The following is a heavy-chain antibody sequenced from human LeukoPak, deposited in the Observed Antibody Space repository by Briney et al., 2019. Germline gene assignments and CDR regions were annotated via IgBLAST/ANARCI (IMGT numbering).Heavy chain of an antibody. CDR1: GFTFSSYG. V-gene: IGHV3-30*18. D-gene: IGHD3-3*01. J-gene: IGHJ6*02. CDR2: IPYDGSNK. CDR3: AKTSHPQSTYYDFWSGYYKGAYYYYGMDV. Sequence: GGSLRLSCAASGFTFSSYGMHWVRQAPGKGLEWVAVIPYDGSNKYYADSVKGRFTISRDNSKNTLYLQMNSLRAEDTAVYYCAKTSHPQSTYYDFWSGYYKGAYYYYGMDVWGQGTTVTVSS.